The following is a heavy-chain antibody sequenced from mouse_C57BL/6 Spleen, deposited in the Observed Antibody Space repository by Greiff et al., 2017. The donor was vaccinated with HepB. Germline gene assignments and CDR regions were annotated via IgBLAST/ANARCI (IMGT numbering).Heavy chain of an antibody. CDR1: GFSLTSYG. D-gene: IGHD2-4*01. CDR2: IWSDGST. V-gene: IGHV2-6-1*01. CDR3: ARHRYDYDEGYAMDY. Sequence: QVQLKESGPGLVAPSQRLSITCTVSGFSLTSYGVHWVRQPPGKGLEWLVVIWSDGSTTYNSALKSRLSISKDNSKSQVFLKMNSLQTDDTAMYYCARHRYDYDEGYAMDYWGQGTSVTVSS. J-gene: IGHJ4*01.